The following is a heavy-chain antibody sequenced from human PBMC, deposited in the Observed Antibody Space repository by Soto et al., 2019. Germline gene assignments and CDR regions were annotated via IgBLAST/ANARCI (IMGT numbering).Heavy chain of an antibody. CDR2: INQDGGGT. CDR3: ARYFRGSGRYFFDY. J-gene: IGHJ4*02. Sequence: HPGGSLRLSCVASGFTFISSFMGWVRRAPGKGLEWVANINQDGGGTYYVDSVEGRFTISRDNAKDSLYLQMNSLRGEDTAVYYCARYFRGSGRYFFDYWGQGTLVTVSS. V-gene: IGHV3-7*03. CDR1: GFTFISSF. D-gene: IGHD6-19*01.